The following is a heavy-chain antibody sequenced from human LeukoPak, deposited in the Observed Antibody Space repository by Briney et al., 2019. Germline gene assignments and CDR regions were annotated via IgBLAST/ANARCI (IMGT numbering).Heavy chain of an antibody. J-gene: IGHJ6*02. D-gene: IGHD4-17*01. CDR1: GYTLTELS. V-gene: IGHV1-24*01. CDR2: FDPEDGET. Sequence: ASVKVSCKVSGYTLTELSMHWVRQAPGKGLEWMGGFDPEDGETIYAQKFQGRVTMTEDTFTDTAYMELSSLRSEDTAVYYCATADGDYEGGYYYYGMDVWGQGTTVTVSS. CDR3: ATADGDYEGGYYYYGMDV.